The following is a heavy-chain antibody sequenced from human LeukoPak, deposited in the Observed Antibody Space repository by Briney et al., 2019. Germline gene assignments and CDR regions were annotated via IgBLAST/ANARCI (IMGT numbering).Heavy chain of an antibody. D-gene: IGHD6-13*01. J-gene: IGHJ4*02. CDR3: VKGRISEDGLDF. CDR1: GFTFSNYA. V-gene: IGHV3-23*01. Sequence: GGSLRLSCAASGFTFSNYAMSWVRQAPGKGLEWVSAISGSAGATYYADSVKGRFTISRDNSKNMLYLQMNSLRAEDTAVYYCVKGRISEDGLDFWGQGTLVTVSS. CDR2: ISGSAGAT.